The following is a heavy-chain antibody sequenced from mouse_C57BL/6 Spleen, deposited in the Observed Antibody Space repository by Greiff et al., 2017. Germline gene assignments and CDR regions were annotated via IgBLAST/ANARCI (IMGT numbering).Heavy chain of an antibody. D-gene: IGHD1-1*01. CDR2: ISDGGSYT. V-gene: IGHV5-4*01. J-gene: IGHJ2*01. Sequence: EVKLMESGGGLVKPGGSLKLSCAASGFTFSSYAMSWVRQTPEKRLEWVATISDGGSYTYYPDNVKGRFTISRDNAKNNLYLQMSHLKSEDTAMYYCARDLDYYGSSYFDYWGQGTTLTVSS. CDR1: GFTFSSYA. CDR3: ARDLDYYGSSYFDY.